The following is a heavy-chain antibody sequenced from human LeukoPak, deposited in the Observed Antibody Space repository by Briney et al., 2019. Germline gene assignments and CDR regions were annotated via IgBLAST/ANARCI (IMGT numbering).Heavy chain of an antibody. CDR3: ARAPNRESSGWYRYYYYYYGMDV. CDR2: MNPNSGNT. Sequence: GASVKVSCKASGYTFTSYEINWVRQATGQGLEWMGWMNPNSGNTGYAQKFQGRVTMTRNTSISTAYMELSSLRSEDTAVYYCARAPNRESSGWYRYYYYYYGMDVWGQGTTVTVSS. V-gene: IGHV1-8*01. CDR1: GYTFTSYE. D-gene: IGHD6-19*01. J-gene: IGHJ6*02.